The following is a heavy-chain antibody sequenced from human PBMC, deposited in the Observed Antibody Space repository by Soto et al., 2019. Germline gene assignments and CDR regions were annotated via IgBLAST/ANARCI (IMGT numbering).Heavy chain of an antibody. Sequence: ASVKVSCKASGYTFTSYAMHWVRQAPGQRLEWMGWINAGYGNTKYSQKFQGRVTITADKSTSTAYMELSSLRSEDTAVYYCALYYGSGSYYNYYFDYWGQGSLVTVSS. D-gene: IGHD3-10*01. V-gene: IGHV1-3*01. CDR2: INAGYGNT. CDR3: ALYYGSGSYYNYYFDY. J-gene: IGHJ4*02. CDR1: GYTFTSYA.